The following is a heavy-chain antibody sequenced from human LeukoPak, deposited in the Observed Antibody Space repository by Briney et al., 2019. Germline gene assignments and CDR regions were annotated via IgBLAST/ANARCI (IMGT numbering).Heavy chain of an antibody. CDR1: GYTFTNYG. V-gene: IGHV1-18*01. D-gene: IGHD2-2*01. J-gene: IGHJ6*03. CDR3: ARGAVVPAAKGRYYYYMDV. Sequence: GASVKVSCKASGYTFTNYGLSWVRQAPGQGLEWMGWISGYNGHTNYVQKLQGRVTMTTDTSTSTAYMELRSLRSEDTAVYYCARGAVVPAAKGRYYYYMDVWGKGTTVTVSS. CDR2: ISGYNGHT.